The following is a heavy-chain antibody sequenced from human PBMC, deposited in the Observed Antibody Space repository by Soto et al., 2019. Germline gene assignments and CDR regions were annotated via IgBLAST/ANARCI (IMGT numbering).Heavy chain of an antibody. CDR3: AREGRGKKAGYNGLVSLGY. CDR1: GGSFSNYA. D-gene: IGHD2-2*02. V-gene: IGHV1-69*01. CDR2: IIPFFGTP. J-gene: IGHJ4*02. Sequence: QVQLVQSGAEVKKPGSSVKVSCKVSGGSFSNYAMSWVRQAPGQGLEWVGGIIPFFGTPNYAQDFQGRVKVTADESSTTTYMELSNLGSEDTAVYYCAREGRGKKAGYNGLVSLGYWGQGTPVTVSS.